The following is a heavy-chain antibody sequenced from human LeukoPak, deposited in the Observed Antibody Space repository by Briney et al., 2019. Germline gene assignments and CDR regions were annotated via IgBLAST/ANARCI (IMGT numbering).Heavy chain of an antibody. CDR2: TSYTGSNK. J-gene: IGHJ4*02. D-gene: IGHD6-13*01. CDR1: GFTFRRSD. V-gene: IGHV3-30*03. Sequence: SGFTFRRSDVQWVSQAPGRGLEWVAVTSYTGSNKYYADSVQGRFTISRDNSKNTLYLEMNSLRPEDSAVYYCAIKFDTSRYLFAYWGQGTLVTVSS. CDR3: AIKFDTSRYLFAY.